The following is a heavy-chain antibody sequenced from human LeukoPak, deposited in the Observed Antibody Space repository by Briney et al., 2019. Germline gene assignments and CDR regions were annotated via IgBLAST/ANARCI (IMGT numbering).Heavy chain of an antibody. D-gene: IGHD3-22*01. Sequence: SVKVSCKASGGTFSSYTISWVRQAPGQGLEWMGRIIPIFGIANYAQKFQGRVTITADKSTSTAYMELSSLRSEDTAVYYCASLAQNYYDSSGYYYNWFDPWGQGTLVTVSS. J-gene: IGHJ5*02. V-gene: IGHV1-69*02. CDR3: ASLAQNYYDSSGYYYNWFDP. CDR2: IIPIFGIA. CDR1: GGTFSSYT.